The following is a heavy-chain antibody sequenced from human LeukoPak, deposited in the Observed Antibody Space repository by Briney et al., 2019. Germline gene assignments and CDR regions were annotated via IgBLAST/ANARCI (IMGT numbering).Heavy chain of an antibody. CDR1: GFIFDNYA. V-gene: IGHV3-23*01. CDR3: AKDPNGDYVGAFDT. Sequence: SGGPLRLSCAASGFIFDNYAMHWVRQAPGKGLEWVSGIGITSEYIHYADSVKGRFTISRDNSKNTVYLEMSSLRAEDAAVYYCAKDPNGDYVGAFDTWGQGTMVIVSS. J-gene: IGHJ3*02. D-gene: IGHD4-17*01. CDR2: IGITSEYI.